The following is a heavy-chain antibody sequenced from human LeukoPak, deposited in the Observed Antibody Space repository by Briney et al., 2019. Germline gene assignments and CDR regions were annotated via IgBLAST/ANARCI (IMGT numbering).Heavy chain of an antibody. J-gene: IGHJ5*02. CDR1: GYTFTGYF. CDR2: INPNNGDT. CDR3: VRDLSWSEDP. Sequence: ASVKVSCKASGYTFTGYFMHWVRQAPGQGLEWMGRINPNNGDTIYAQKFQGRVTMTRDTSITTGYMELSRLTSDDTAVYYCVRDLSWSEDPWGQGTLVTVSS. D-gene: IGHD2/OR15-2a*01. V-gene: IGHV1-2*06.